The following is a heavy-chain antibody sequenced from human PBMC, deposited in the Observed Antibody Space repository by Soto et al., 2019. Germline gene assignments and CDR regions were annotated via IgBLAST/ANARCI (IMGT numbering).Heavy chain of an antibody. CDR3: TREHVVTIFRRGQRGSFDN. CDR2: ITSGSDYI. CDR1: GFTFSSYT. D-gene: IGHD3-9*01. V-gene: IGHV3-21*01. Sequence: GGSLRLSCAVSGFTFSSYTMNWVRQAPGKGLEWVAFITSGSDYIYYADSVKGRFTISRDDANNSLFLQMSSLRAEDTAVYYCTREHVVTIFRRGQRGSFDNWSQGTLVTVS. J-gene: IGHJ4*02.